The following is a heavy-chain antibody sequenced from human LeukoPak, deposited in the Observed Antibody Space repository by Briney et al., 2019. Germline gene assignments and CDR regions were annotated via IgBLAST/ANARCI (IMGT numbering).Heavy chain of an antibody. J-gene: IGHJ6*03. V-gene: IGHV1-69*05. D-gene: IGHD2-2*01. CDR3: ARGSGAAINHYYYYMDV. Sequence: SVKVSCKASGGTFSSYSISWVRQAPGQGLEWMGRIIPIFGTATYAQKFQGRVTITTDEATSTAYMELSSLRSEDTAVYYCARGSGAAINHYYYYMDVWGKGTTVTVSS. CDR2: IIPIFGTA. CDR1: GGTFSSYS.